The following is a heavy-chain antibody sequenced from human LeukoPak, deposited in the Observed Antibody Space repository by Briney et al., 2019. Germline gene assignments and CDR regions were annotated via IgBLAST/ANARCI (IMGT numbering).Heavy chain of an antibody. V-gene: IGHV4-39*01. CDR1: GGSISSGSYY. CDR3: ARSSYVSYYMDV. J-gene: IGHJ6*03. Sequence: PSETLSLTCTVPGGSISSGSYYWGWIRQPPGRGLEWIGTIYFSGSTYYNPSLKSRVTISVDTSKNQFSLKLSSVTAPDTAVYYCARSSYVSYYMDVWGKGTTVTVSS. CDR2: IYFSGST. D-gene: IGHD3-16*01.